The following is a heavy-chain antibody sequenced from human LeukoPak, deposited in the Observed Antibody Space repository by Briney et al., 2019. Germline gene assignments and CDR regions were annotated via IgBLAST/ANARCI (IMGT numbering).Heavy chain of an antibody. V-gene: IGHV3-13*01. D-gene: IGHD4-23*01. CDR1: GFTFYNYD. J-gene: IGHJ3*02. Sequence: GGSLRLSCAASGFTFYNYDMHWVRQAPGKDLEWVSHIGTGTDTHYSGSVRGRFTVSRDNAKNSLYLHMNSLRAGDTAVYYCARDRRADYGRNDDAFDIWGQGTVVTV. CDR3: ARDRRADYGRNDDAFDI. CDR2: IGTGTDT.